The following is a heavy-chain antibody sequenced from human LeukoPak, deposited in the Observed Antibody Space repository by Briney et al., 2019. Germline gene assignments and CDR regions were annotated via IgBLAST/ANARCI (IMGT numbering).Heavy chain of an antibody. CDR2: IYTSGST. V-gene: IGHV4-4*09. D-gene: IGHD6-19*01. CDR1: GGSISSYY. CDR3: ASLGIAVAGYYYYYYMDV. Sequence: NPSETLSLTCTVSGGSISSYYWSWIRQPPGKGLEWIGYIYTSGSTNYNPSLKSRVTISVDTSKNQFSLKLSSVTAADTAVYYCASLGIAVAGYYYYYYMDVWGKGTTVTVSS. J-gene: IGHJ6*03.